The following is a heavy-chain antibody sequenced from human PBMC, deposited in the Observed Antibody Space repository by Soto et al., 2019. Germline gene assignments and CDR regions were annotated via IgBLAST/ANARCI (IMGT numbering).Heavy chain of an antibody. CDR2: ISSSGSTI. CDR1: GFTFSAYY. V-gene: IGHV3-11*01. CDR3: TRDGGYSSRQTNDDAFDI. D-gene: IGHD6-13*01. J-gene: IGHJ3*02. Sequence: QVQLVESGGGLVKPGGSLRLSCAASGFTFSAYYMSWIRQAPGKGLEWVSYISSSGSTIYYADSVKGRFTISRDNATNSLYLQMNSLRAEDTAVYYCTRDGGYSSRQTNDDAFDIWGQGTMVTVSS.